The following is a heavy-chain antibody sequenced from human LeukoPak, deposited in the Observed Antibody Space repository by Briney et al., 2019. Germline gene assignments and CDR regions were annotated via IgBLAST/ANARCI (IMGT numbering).Heavy chain of an antibody. D-gene: IGHD2-2*01. V-gene: IGHV4-59*08. Sequence: SETLSLTCTVSGVSINNNYWTWIRQPPGKGLEWIGYLYSSGSPNYNPSLKSRGTISVDTPKNQFSLKMSSVTAADTAVYYCALRGDYCSSASCYEYYFDYWGQGTLVTVSS. J-gene: IGHJ4*02. CDR1: GVSINNNY. CDR3: ALRGDYCSSASCYEYYFDY. CDR2: LYSSGSP.